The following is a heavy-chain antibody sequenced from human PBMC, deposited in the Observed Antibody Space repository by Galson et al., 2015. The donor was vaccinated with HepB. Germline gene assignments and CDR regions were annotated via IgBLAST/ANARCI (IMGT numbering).Heavy chain of an antibody. CDR2: TYYRSEWYN. J-gene: IGHJ6*03. Sequence: CAISGDSVSSNRADWNWIRQSPLRGLQWLGRTYYRSEWYNDYAVSVKGRITINPDTSKNQLSLQLHSVTPEDTAVYYCAKFSVFSSSSRYFYMDVWGKGTTVTASS. CDR1: GDSVSSNRAD. V-gene: IGHV6-1*01. CDR3: AKFSVFSSSSRYFYMDV. D-gene: IGHD6-6*01.